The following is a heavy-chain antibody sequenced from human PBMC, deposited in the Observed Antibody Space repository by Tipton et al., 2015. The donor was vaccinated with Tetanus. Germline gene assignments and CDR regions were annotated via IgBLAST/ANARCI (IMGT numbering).Heavy chain of an antibody. J-gene: IGHJ2*01. D-gene: IGHD4-17*01. CDR2: ISSSSSYI. V-gene: IGHV3-21*01. CDR3: VREGSRSVYGDSRTLDI. Sequence: LSLTCTVSGGSISDKKKYWGWIRQAPGKGLEWVSAISSSSSYIYYADSVKGRFTIFRDNANNSVYLQMYNLGAEDTALYYCVREGSRSVYGDSRTLDIWGRGTLVTVSS. CDR1: GGSISDKK.